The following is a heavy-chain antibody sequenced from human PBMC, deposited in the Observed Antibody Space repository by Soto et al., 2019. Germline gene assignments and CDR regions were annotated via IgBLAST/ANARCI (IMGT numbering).Heavy chain of an antibody. CDR3: ARTYIWGSYRYTAIDY. J-gene: IGHJ4*02. CDR1: GFTFSSYG. D-gene: IGHD3-16*02. Sequence: PGGSLRLSCAASGFTFSSYGMHWVRQAPGKGLEWVAVIWYDGSNKYYAESVKGRFTISRDNSKNTLYLQMNSLRAEDTAVYYCARTYIWGSYRYTAIDYWGQGTLVTVSS. CDR2: IWYDGSNK. V-gene: IGHV3-33*01.